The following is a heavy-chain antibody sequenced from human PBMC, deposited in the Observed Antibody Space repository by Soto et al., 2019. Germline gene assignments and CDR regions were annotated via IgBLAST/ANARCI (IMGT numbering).Heavy chain of an antibody. CDR1: GFSLSTSGVG. Sequence: QGTLKESGPTLVKPTQTLTLTCSFSGFSLSTSGVGVGWIRQSPGKALEWLALIYWSGDEHYRPSLKSMLSIIKDPSKNHVVLIMTDMDPVDTATYYCARGLATLPVFAFDIWGQGTMVTVSS. V-gene: IGHV2-5*01. D-gene: IGHD6-6*01. CDR3: ARGLATLPVFAFDI. J-gene: IGHJ3*02. CDR2: IYWSGDE.